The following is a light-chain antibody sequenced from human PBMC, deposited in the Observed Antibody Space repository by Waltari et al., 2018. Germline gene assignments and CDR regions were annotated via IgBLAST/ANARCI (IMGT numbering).Light chain of an antibody. V-gene: IGLV1-47*01. J-gene: IGLJ1*01. CDR1: HSNLGSNF. CDR2: GNN. Sequence: QSVLTQPPSASATLGQRVSISCSGSHSNLGSNFLYRYQQLPGTAPKLLIYGNNQRPSRVPDRFSASKYGTSASLAISELRSEDEGIYYCASWDDSHYVFGPGTTVSVL. CDR3: ASWDDSHYV.